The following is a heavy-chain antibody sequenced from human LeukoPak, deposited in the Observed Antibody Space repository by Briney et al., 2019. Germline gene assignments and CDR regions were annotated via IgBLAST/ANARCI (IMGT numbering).Heavy chain of an antibody. CDR2: INPNSGGT. CDR3: ARADEYGYFDY. CDR1: GYTFTGYY. Sequence: ASVKVSCKASGYTFTGYYMHWVRQDPGQGLEWMGWINPNSGGTNYAQKFQGRVTMTRDTSISTACMELSRLRSDDTAVYYCARADEYGYFDYWGQGTLVTVSS. V-gene: IGHV1-2*02. D-gene: IGHD4/OR15-4a*01. J-gene: IGHJ4*02.